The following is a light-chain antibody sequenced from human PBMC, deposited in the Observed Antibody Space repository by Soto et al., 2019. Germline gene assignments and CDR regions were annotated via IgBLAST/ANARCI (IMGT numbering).Light chain of an antibody. CDR3: QQYNSWPQT. Sequence: EVVMQQSPATLSVPPGERVTLSCRASQNVNGNLAWYQQRPGQAPRLLIYGASTRATTIPARFSGSGSGTDFTLTISSLQSGDLAVYFCQQYNSWPQTFGRGTRV. CDR1: QNVNGN. V-gene: IGKV3-15*01. J-gene: IGKJ1*01. CDR2: GAS.